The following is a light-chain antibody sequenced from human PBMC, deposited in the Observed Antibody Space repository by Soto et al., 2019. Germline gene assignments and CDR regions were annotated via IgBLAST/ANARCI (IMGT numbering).Light chain of an antibody. J-gene: IGKJ1*01. CDR2: ATS. CDR3: QQGYSTQWT. CDR1: QDIRSY. Sequence: DIQMTQSPSSLSASVGDRVSITCRASQDIRSYLNWYQQKPGKAPELLIYATSNLQSAVPPRFSASGSGTDFTLTISSLQPEDFATYYCQQGYSTQWTSGHGTKVEIK. V-gene: IGKV1-39*01.